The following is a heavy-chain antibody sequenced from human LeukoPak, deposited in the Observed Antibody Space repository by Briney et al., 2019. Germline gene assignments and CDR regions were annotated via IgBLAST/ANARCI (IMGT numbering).Heavy chain of an antibody. CDR3: AKVTYYDFWSGYPQVSYFDY. Sequence: PGGSLRLSCAASGFTFDDYAMHWVRQALGKGLEWVSGISWNSGSIGYADSVKGRFTISRDNAKNSLYLQMNSLRAEDTALYYCAKVTYYDFWSGYPQVSYFDYWGQGTLVTVSS. V-gene: IGHV3-9*01. CDR2: ISWNSGSI. J-gene: IGHJ4*02. D-gene: IGHD3-3*01. CDR1: GFTFDDYA.